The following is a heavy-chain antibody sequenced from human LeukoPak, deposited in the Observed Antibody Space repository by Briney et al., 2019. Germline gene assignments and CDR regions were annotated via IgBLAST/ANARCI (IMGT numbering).Heavy chain of an antibody. CDR3: ARDTKSYYYDSSGYYPGWFDP. CDR1: GFTFSSYA. V-gene: IGHV3-30-3*01. D-gene: IGHD3-22*01. CDR2: ISYDGSNK. J-gene: IGHJ5*02. Sequence: GGSLRLSCAASGFTFSSYAMRWVRQAPGKGLEWVAVISYDGSNKYYADSVKGRFTISRDNAKNSLYLQMNSLRAEDTAVYYCARDTKSYYYDSSGYYPGWFDPWGQGTLVTVSS.